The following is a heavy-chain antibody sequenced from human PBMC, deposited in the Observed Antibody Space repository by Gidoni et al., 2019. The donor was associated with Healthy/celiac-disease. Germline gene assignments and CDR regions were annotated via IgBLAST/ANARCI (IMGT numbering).Heavy chain of an antibody. V-gene: IGHV3-23*01. Sequence: TISRDNSKNTLYLQMNSLRAEDTAVYYCAKGGYGLDIVVVPAAISRDYWGQGTLVTVSS. D-gene: IGHD2-2*02. J-gene: IGHJ4*02. CDR3: AKGGYGLDIVVVPAAISRDY.